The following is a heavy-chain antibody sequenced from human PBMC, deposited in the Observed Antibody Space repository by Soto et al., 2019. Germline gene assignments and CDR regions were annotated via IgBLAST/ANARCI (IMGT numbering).Heavy chain of an antibody. CDR1: GFTFSSYE. D-gene: IGHD4-4*01. V-gene: IGHV3-48*03. CDR2: IGTSGKTI. J-gene: IGHJ6*02. Sequence: GSLRLSCAVSGFTFSSYEMNWVRQAPGKGLEWVSYIGTSGKTIYYADSVRGRFTISRDNAKSSLYLQMNSLRAEDTAVYFCARDPAIYSGKFDYGLDVWGRGTTVTVSS. CDR3: ARDPAIYSGKFDYGLDV.